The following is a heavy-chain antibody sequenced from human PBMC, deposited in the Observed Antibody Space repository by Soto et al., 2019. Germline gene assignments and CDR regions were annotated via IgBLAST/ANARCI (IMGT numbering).Heavy chain of an antibody. V-gene: IGHV1-18*01. CDR1: GYTFASYG. Sequence: ASVKVSCKDSGYTFASYGISWVRQAPGQGLEWMGWISAYNGNTNYAQKLQGWVTMTRDTSISTAYMELSRLRSDDTAVYYCARATYDSSGHYYFNYFEYWGQGTLVTVSS. CDR3: ARATYDSSGHYYFNYFEY. J-gene: IGHJ4*02. D-gene: IGHD3-22*01. CDR2: ISAYNGNT.